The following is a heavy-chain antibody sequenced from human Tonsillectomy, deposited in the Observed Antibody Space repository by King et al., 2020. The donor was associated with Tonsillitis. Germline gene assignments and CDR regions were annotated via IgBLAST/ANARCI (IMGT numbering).Heavy chain of an antibody. V-gene: IGHV4-59*01. Sequence: QLQESGPGLVKPSETLSLTCTVSGGSISNYYWSWIRQPPGKGLEWIGYIYYSGSTNYNPSLRSRLTISVDTSKNQFSRRLSSVTAADTAVYYCAREPEIAPRGFFDYWGQGTLVTVSS. CDR2: IYYSGST. D-gene: IGHD6-13*01. CDR3: AREPEIAPRGFFDY. CDR1: GGSISNYY. J-gene: IGHJ4*02.